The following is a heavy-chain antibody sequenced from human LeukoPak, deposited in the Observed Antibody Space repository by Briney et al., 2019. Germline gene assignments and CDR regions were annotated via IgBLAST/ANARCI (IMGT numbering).Heavy chain of an antibody. CDR3: AKDLPYYDILTGYYTNYYFDY. Sequence: GGSLRLSCAASGFTFSSYAMSWVRQAPGKGLEWVSAISGSGGSTYYADSVKGRFTISRDNSKNTLYLQMNSLRAEDTAVYYCAKDLPYYDILTGYYTNYYFDYWGQGTLVTASS. V-gene: IGHV3-23*01. CDR1: GFTFSSYA. J-gene: IGHJ4*02. CDR2: ISGSGGST. D-gene: IGHD3-9*01.